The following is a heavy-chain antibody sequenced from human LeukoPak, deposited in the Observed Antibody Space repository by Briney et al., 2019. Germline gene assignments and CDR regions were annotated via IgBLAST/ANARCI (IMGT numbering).Heavy chain of an antibody. CDR1: GFTFSSPW. J-gene: IGHJ4*02. CDR3: AKDRLRFSY. Sequence: GGSLRLSCAASGFTFSSPWMSWVRQAPGKGLECVANIKEDGSEKYYVDSVKGRFTISRDNAKNSLSLQMSSLRAEDTAVYYCAKDRLRFSYWGQGTLVTVSS. V-gene: IGHV3-7*03. D-gene: IGHD3-16*01. CDR2: IKEDGSEK.